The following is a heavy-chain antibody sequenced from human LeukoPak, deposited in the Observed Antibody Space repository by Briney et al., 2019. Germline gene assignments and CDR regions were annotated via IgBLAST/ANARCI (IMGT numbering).Heavy chain of an antibody. CDR2: IYYSGSV. V-gene: IGHV4-28*05. J-gene: IGHJ5*02. D-gene: IGHD1-26*01. Sequence: SETLSLTCAVSGYPISSSNWWGWIRQPPGKGLEWIGYIYYSGSVYYNPSLKSRVTMSVDTSKNQFSMKMSSVTAVDTAVYYCARNAAGFEGGFDPWGQGTLATVSS. CDR3: ARNAAGFEGGFDP. CDR1: GYPISSSNW.